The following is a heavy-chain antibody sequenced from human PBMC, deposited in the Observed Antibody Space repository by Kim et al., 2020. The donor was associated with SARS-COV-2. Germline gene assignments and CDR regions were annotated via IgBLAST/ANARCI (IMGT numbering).Heavy chain of an antibody. V-gene: IGHV3-33*05. CDR3: ARDTYYYGSGSYYIWPYGMDG. J-gene: IGHJ6*02. CDR1: GFTFSSYG. CDR2: ISYDGSNK. Sequence: GGSLRLSCAASGFTFSSYGMHWVRQAPGKGLEWVAVISYDGSNKYYADSVKGRFTISRDNSKNTLYLQMNSLRAEDTAVYYCARDTYYYGSGSYYIWPYGMDGWGQGTTGTVSS. D-gene: IGHD3-10*01.